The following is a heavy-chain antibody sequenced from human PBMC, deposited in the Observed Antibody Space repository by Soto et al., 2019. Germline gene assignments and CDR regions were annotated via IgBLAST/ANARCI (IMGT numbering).Heavy chain of an antibody. CDR3: ATAEVDY. Sequence: GSVKLHCKASGYTYTRYGISWVRQAPGQGLEWMGWISACNGNTNYADSVKGRFTVSRDNARNTLYLQMNSLRAEDTAVYYCATAEVDYWGPGTLVTVSS. J-gene: IGHJ4*02. V-gene: IGHV1-18*04. CDR2: ISACNGNT. CDR1: GYTYTRYG.